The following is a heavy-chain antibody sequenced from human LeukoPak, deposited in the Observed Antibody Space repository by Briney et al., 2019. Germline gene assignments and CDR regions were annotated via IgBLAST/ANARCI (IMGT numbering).Heavy chain of an antibody. CDR2: IFNPGGAT. J-gene: IGHJ2*01. D-gene: IGHD2-21*02. V-gene: IGHV3-74*01. CDR1: GFTFSSYW. Sequence: GSLRLSCAASGFTFSSYWMHWVRQAPGKGLVWVSRIFNPGGATAYVDSVKGRFTISRGNAENTLSLQMNSLRVEDTAVYYCVRVNCAGDCTSRDWYFDLWGRGTLVVVSS. CDR3: VRVNCAGDCTSRDWYFDL.